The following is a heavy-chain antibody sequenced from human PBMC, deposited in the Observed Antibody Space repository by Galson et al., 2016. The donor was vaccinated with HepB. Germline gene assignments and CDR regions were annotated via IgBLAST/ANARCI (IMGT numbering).Heavy chain of an antibody. V-gene: IGHV1-2*06. J-gene: IGHJ4*02. CDR2: INPHSGST. D-gene: IGHD3-22*01. Sequence: SVKVSCKASGNTFTGDYLHWVRQAPGRGLEWMGRINPHSGSTVYEQKFRGRITMTRDTAIGTAYMELNRLTSDDTAVYFCARSGYYSDLNYWGQGTLVTVSS. CDR3: ARSGYYSDLNY. CDR1: GNTFTGDY.